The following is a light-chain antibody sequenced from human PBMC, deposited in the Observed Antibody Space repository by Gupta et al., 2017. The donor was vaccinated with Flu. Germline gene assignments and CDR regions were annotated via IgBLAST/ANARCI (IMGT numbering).Light chain of an antibody. CDR1: KLEYKY. CDR2: HDN. V-gene: IGLV3-1*01. CDR3: QAWDRTTYV. Sequence: SYELTQPPSVSVSPGQTANITCSGDKLEYKYVSWYQLKPGQSPVMVIYHDNRRPSGIPERFSGSNSGNTATLTISGAQPWDEADYHCQAWDRTTYVFGTGTKVTVL. J-gene: IGLJ1*01.